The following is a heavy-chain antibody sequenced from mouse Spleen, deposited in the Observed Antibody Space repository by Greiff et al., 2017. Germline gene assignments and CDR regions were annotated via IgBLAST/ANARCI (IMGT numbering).Heavy chain of an antibody. Sequence: EVQLQQSGPGLVKPSQSLSLTCSVTGYSITSGYYWNWIRQFPGNKLEWMGYISYDGSNNYNPSLKNRISITRDTSKNQFFLKLNSVTTEDTATYYCARRYYGSSPMDYWGQGTSVTVSS. CDR2: ISYDGSN. CDR1: GYSITSGYY. D-gene: IGHD1-1*01. J-gene: IGHJ4*01. CDR3: ARRYYGSSPMDY. V-gene: IGHV3-6*02.